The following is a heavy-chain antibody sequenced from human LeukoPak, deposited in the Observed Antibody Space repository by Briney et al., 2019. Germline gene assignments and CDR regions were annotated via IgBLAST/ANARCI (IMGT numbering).Heavy chain of an antibody. CDR3: AKDRGDWGSTGYSGRCWFES. Sequence: GGSLRLSCAASGFTFSRYDLSWVRQAPGKGLEWVSDFCGSGGNTYYADSVKGRFTISRDNSKNTLYLQMNSLRAEDTAVYYCAKDRGDWGSTGYSGRCWFESWGQATLVTVSS. CDR1: GFTFSRYD. D-gene: IGHD3-9*01. CDR2: FCGSGGNT. J-gene: IGHJ5*01. V-gene: IGHV3-23*01.